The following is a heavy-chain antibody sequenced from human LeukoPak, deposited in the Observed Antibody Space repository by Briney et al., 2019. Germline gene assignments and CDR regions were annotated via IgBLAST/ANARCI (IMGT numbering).Heavy chain of an antibody. J-gene: IGHJ4*02. Sequence: GASVKVSCKASGGTFSSYAISWVRQAPGQGLEWMGRIIPILGIANYAQKFQGRVTITADKSTSTAYMELSSLRSEDTAVYYCALGGQQLVNFDYWGQGTLVTVSS. CDR3: ALGGQQLVNFDY. CDR1: GGTFSSYA. CDR2: IIPILGIA. V-gene: IGHV1-69*04. D-gene: IGHD6-13*01.